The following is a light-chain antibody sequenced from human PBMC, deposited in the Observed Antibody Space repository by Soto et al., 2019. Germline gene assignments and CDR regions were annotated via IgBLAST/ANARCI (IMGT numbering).Light chain of an antibody. J-gene: IGKJ4*02. CDR3: QQSYSFPRT. V-gene: IGKV1-9*01. CDR1: QDVSRY. CDR2: GAS. Sequence: QLTQSPSSLSASVGDRVTITCRASQDVSRYLAWYQQKAGKAPKLLIYGASTLQSGVPSRFIGSGSGTDFSLTISSLQPEDFATYYCQQSYSFPRTFGRGTKVEIK.